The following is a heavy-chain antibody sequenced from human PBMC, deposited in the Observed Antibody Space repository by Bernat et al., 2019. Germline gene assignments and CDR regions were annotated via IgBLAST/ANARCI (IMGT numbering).Heavy chain of an antibody. CDR2: INPNSGGT. Sequence: QVQVVQSGAEVKKPGASVKVSCKASGYTFTGYYMHWVRQAPGQGLEWMGRINPNSGGTNSAQKFQGRVTMTRDTSISTAYMELSRLRSDDTAVYYCARESDTYSNSNVFDIWGQGTMVTVSS. V-gene: IGHV1-2*06. J-gene: IGHJ3*02. CDR1: GYTFTGYY. D-gene: IGHD6-13*01. CDR3: ARESDTYSNSNVFDI.